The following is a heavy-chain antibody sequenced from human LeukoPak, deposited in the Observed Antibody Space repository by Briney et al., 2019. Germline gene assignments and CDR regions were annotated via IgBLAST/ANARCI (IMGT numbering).Heavy chain of an antibody. V-gene: IGHV3-33*01. D-gene: IGHD5-18*01. CDR3: ARDLGFSYGYGRANYYYYGMDV. CDR1: GFTFRSYG. J-gene: IGHJ6*02. Sequence: GGSLRLSCAASGFTFRSYGMHWVRQAPGTGLEWVAVLWYDGSNKNYADSVKGRFTISRDNFKNTLYLQMNSLRAEDTAVYYCARDLGFSYGYGRANYYYYGMDVWGQGTTVTVSS. CDR2: LWYDGSNK.